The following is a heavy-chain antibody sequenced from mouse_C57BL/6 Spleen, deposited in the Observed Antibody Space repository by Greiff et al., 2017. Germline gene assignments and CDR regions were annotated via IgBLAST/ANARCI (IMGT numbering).Heavy chain of an antibody. D-gene: IGHD1-1*01. CDR2: ISSGGSYT. V-gene: IGHV5-6*01. CDR3: ARGGYYGSSPFDY. CDR1: GFTFSSYG. J-gene: IGHJ2*01. Sequence: EVQVVESGGDLVKPGGSLKLSCAASGFTFSSYGMSWVRQTPDKRLEWVATISSGGSYTYYPDSVKGRFTISRDNAKNTLYLQMSSLQSEDTAMYYCARGGYYGSSPFDYWGQGTTLTVSS.